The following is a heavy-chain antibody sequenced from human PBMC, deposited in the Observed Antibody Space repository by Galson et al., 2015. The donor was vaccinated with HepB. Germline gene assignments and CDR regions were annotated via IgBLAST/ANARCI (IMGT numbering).Heavy chain of an antibody. Sequence: SLRLSCAASGFTFSSYAMSWVRQAPGKGLEWVSAISGSGGSTCYADSVKGRFTISRDNSKNTLYLQMNSLRAEDTAVYYCAKQRYYYDSSGYYLPYFDYWGQGTLVTVSS. D-gene: IGHD3-22*01. CDR2: ISGSGGST. CDR3: AKQRYYYDSSGYYLPYFDY. J-gene: IGHJ4*02. V-gene: IGHV3-23*01. CDR1: GFTFSSYA.